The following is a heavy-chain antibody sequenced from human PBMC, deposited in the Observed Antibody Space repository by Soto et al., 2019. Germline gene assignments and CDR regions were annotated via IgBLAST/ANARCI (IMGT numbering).Heavy chain of an antibody. Sequence: QVQLVQSGAEVKKPGSSVKVSCKASGGTFSSYAISWVRQAPGQGLEWMGGIIPIFGTANYAQKFQGRVTITADESTSTAYMELSSLRSEDTAVYYCALHTSGAAAGTWWFDPWCQGTLVTVSS. D-gene: IGHD6-13*01. CDR1: GGTFSSYA. CDR3: ALHTSGAAAGTWWFDP. V-gene: IGHV1-69*12. CDR2: IIPIFGTA. J-gene: IGHJ5*02.